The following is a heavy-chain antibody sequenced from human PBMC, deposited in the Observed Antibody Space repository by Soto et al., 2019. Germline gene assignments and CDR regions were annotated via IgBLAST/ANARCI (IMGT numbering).Heavy chain of an antibody. Sequence: PGGSLRLSCAASGFTFDDYAMHWVRQAPGKGLEWVSGISWNSGSIGYADSVKGRFTISRDNAKNSLYLQMNSLRAEDTALYYCAKDIGITGTLPPADFDYWGQGTLVTVSS. CDR1: GFTFDDYA. V-gene: IGHV3-9*01. D-gene: IGHD1-20*01. CDR2: ISWNSGSI. CDR3: AKDIGITGTLPPADFDY. J-gene: IGHJ4*02.